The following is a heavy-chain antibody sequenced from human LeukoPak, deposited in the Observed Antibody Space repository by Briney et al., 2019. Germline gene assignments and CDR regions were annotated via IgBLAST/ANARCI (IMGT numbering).Heavy chain of an antibody. V-gene: IGHV3-53*04. J-gene: IGHJ6*02. CDR2: IYSGGST. D-gene: IGHD2-21*01. CDR1: GFTVSSNY. Sequence: GGSLRLSCAASGFTVSSNYMSWVRQAPGKGLEWVSVIYSGGSTYYADSVKGRFTISRHNSKNTLYLQMNSLRAEDTAVYYCARLIGPRSYYYGMDVWGQGTTVTVSS. CDR3: ARLIGPRSYYYGMDV.